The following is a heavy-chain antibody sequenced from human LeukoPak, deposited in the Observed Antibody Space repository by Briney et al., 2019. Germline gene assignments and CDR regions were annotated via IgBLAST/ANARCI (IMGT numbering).Heavy chain of an antibody. CDR2: IDPNSGGT. D-gene: IGHD3-9*01. V-gene: IGHV1-2*02. J-gene: IGHJ6*02. Sequence: ASVKVSCKASGYTFTGYYMHWVRQAPGQGLEWTGWIDPNSGGTNYAQKFQGRVTMTRDTSISTAYMELSRLRSDDTAVYYCARVPLRYFDWLLKDAYYYYGMDVWGQGTTVTVSS. CDR1: GYTFTGYY. CDR3: ARVPLRYFDWLLKDAYYYYGMDV.